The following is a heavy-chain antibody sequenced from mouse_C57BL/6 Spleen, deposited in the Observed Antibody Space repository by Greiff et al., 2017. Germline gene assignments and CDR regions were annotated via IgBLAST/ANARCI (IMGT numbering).Heavy chain of an antibody. V-gene: IGHV1-15*01. CDR1: GYTFTDYE. CDR3: TRYYYGSSPYAMDY. CDR2: IDPETGGT. J-gene: IGHJ4*01. D-gene: IGHD1-1*01. Sequence: VQLQQSGAELVRPGASVTLSCKASGYTFTDYEMHWVKQTPVHGLEWIGAIDPETGGTAYNQKFKGKAILTADKSSSTAYMELRSLPSEDSAVYYCTRYYYGSSPYAMDYWGQGTSVTVSS.